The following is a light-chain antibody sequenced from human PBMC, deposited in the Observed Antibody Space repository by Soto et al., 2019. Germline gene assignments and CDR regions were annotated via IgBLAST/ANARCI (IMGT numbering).Light chain of an antibody. V-gene: IGKV3D-7*01. CDR2: GPS. CDR1: QSVSSSY. Sequence: EVVMTQSPATLSLSPGERATLSCRASQSVSSSYLSWYQQKPGQAPRLLIYGPSTRATGIPARFSGSGSGTDFTLIISSLQPEDFAVYYCQQDYNLPYTFGQGTKLEIK. CDR3: QQDYNLPYT. J-gene: IGKJ2*01.